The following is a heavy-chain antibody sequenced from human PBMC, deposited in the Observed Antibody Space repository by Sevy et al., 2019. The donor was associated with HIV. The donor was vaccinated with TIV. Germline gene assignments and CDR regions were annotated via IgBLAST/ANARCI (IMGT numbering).Heavy chain of an antibody. CDR1: GFIFSNFA. CDR3: ARGENDDEFFQY. Sequence: GESLKISCTVSGFIFSNFAMHWVRQAPGKGLEWVAVTSYDGSHKYYADSVKGRFIVSRDNSRNIRSLEMSSLTRDDTAVYYCARGENDDEFFQYWGQGTLVTVSS. D-gene: IGHD1-26*01. CDR2: TSYDGSHK. V-gene: IGHV3-30*04. J-gene: IGHJ1*01.